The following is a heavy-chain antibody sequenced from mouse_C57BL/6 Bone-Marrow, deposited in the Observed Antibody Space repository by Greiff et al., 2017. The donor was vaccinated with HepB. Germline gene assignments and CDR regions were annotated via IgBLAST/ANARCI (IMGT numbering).Heavy chain of an antibody. Sequence: EVKLVESGGDLVKPGGSLKLSCAASGFTFSSYGMSWVRQTPDKRLEWVATISSGGSYTYYPDSVKGRFTISRDNAKNTLYLQMSSLKSEDTAMYYCARLVTTGRNYYAMDYWGQGTSVTVSS. D-gene: IGHD2-2*01. CDR3: ARLVTTGRNYYAMDY. V-gene: IGHV5-6*01. J-gene: IGHJ4*01. CDR2: ISSGGSYT. CDR1: GFTFSSYG.